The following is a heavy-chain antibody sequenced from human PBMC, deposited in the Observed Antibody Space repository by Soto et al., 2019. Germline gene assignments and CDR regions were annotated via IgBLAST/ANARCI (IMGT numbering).Heavy chain of an antibody. CDR1: GYTFTSYT. J-gene: IGHJ5*02. Sequence: QVQLVQSGAEVKKPGASVKISCKASGYTFTSYTMNWVRQAPGQRLEWMGWINPDNGNTKSSQKFQDRVIITRDTSASTAYMDLSSRRSEDTAVYYCARGIATGQLDPWGQGTLVTVSS. CDR3: ARGIATGQLDP. D-gene: IGHD2-15*01. V-gene: IGHV1-3*01. CDR2: INPDNGNT.